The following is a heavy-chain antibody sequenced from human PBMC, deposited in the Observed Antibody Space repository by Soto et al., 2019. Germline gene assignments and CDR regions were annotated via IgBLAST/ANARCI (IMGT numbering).Heavy chain of an antibody. CDR3: VGGQYYFDY. J-gene: IGHJ4*02. CDR2: ISYDGSNK. CDR1: GFPFTTYG. Sequence: QVQLVESGGGVVQPGRSLRLSCAASGFPFTTYGMHWVREGPGKGLEWVAVISYDGSNKYYADSVKGRFTISRDNSKNTRYLQMNSLRPEDKALYYCVGGQYYFDYRGQGTLVTVS. D-gene: IGHD3-10*01. V-gene: IGHV3-30*03.